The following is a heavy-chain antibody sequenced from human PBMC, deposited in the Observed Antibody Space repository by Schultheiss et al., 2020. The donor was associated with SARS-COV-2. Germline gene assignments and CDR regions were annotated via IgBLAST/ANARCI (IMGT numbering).Heavy chain of an antibody. Sequence: ASVKVSCKASGYTFTSYDINWVRQATGQGLEWMGWMNPNSGNTHYAQKFRGRVTITSDRSVSTAYMELSSLRSEDTAVYYCARDDTIFGVSIWGQGTTVTVSS. CDR2: MNPNSGNT. CDR3: ARDDTIFGVSI. D-gene: IGHD3-3*01. V-gene: IGHV1-8*03. CDR1: GYTFTSYD. J-gene: IGHJ6*02.